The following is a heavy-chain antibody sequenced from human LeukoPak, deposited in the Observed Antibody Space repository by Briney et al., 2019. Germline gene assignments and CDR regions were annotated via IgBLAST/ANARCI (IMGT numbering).Heavy chain of an antibody. J-gene: IGHJ4*02. CDR1: GFTFSSCA. V-gene: IGHV3-23*01. CDR2: ISGSGVGT. Sequence: GGSLRLSCAASGFTFSSCALSWVRQAPGMGLEWVSAISGSGVGTNYADSVKGRFTISRDNSKNTLYLQMNSLRDEDTAVYYCAKNGRDDHDRYFFDFWGQGTLVTISS. D-gene: IGHD3-9*01. CDR3: AKNGRDDHDRYFFDF.